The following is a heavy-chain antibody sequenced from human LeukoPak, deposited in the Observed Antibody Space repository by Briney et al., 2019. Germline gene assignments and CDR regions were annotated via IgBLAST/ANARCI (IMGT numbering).Heavy chain of an antibody. CDR1: GSTLTEFS. J-gene: IGHJ4*02. CDR2: FAPEDDET. Sequence: PSVSLSRYVSGSTLTEFSIHMIRQAPGKGLERKGGFAPEDDETIYAQKFQGRVTMMEDTSTDTAYMELSSLRSDDTAVYYCATDPSSGGSCYWCYYFDYWGQGTLVTVSS. CDR3: ATDPSSGGSCYWCYYFDY. D-gene: IGHD2-15*01. V-gene: IGHV1-24*01.